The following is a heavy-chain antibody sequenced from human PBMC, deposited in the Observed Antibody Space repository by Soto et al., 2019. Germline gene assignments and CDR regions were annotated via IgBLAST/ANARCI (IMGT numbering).Heavy chain of an antibody. CDR3: AKGAGIELATIVDYYFDY. Sequence: GGSLRLSCAASGFTFSSYGMHWVRQAPGKGLEWVAVISYDGSNKYYADSVKGRFTISRDNSKNTLYLQMNSLRAEDTAVYYCAKGAGIELATIVDYYFDYWGQGTLVTVSS. D-gene: IGHD5-12*01. J-gene: IGHJ4*02. V-gene: IGHV3-30*18. CDR2: ISYDGSNK. CDR1: GFTFSSYG.